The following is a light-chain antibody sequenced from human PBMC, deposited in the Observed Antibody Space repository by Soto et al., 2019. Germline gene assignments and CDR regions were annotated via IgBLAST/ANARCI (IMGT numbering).Light chain of an antibody. J-gene: IGLJ3*02. V-gene: IGLV8-61*01. CDR1: SGSVSTSYY. CDR3: VLYMGSGISV. CDR2: NTN. Sequence: QTVVTQEPSFSVSRGRTVTLTCGLSSGSVSTSYYPSWYQQTPGQAPRTLIYNTNTRSSGVPDRFSGSILGNKAALTITGAQADDESDYYCVLYMGSGISVFGGGTQLTVL.